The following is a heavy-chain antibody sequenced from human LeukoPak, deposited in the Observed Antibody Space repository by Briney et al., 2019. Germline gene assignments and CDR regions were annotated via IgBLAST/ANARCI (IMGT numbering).Heavy chain of an antibody. CDR2: IYYSGST. V-gene: IGHV4-30-4*08. CDR3: ASPYCGGECYAFHI. D-gene: IGHD2-21*01. CDR1: GGSISSGDYY. Sequence: PSQTLSLTCTVSGGSISSGDYYWSWIRQSPGRGLEWIGYIYYSGSTYYNPSLKSRVNISLDTSKNQFSLKLSSVTAADTGVYYCASPYCGGECYAFHIWGQGTMVTVSS. J-gene: IGHJ3*02.